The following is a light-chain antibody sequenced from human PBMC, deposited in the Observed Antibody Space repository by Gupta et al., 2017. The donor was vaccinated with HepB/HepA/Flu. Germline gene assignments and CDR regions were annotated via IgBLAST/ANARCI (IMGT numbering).Light chain of an antibody. J-gene: IGKJ3*01. CDR1: QSISSY. CDR3: QHSYSTFT. Sequence: DIQMTQSPSSLSASVGDRVTITCRASQSISSYLNWYQQKPGKAPKLLIYAASSLQSGVPSRFSGSGSGTDFTLTISSLQPEDFATYYCQHSYSTFTFGPGTKVEIK. CDR2: AAS. V-gene: IGKV1-39*01.